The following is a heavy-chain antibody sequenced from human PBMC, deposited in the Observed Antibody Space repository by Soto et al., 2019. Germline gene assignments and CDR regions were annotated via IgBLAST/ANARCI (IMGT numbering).Heavy chain of an antibody. Sequence: QVQLVESGGGVVQPGRSLRLSCAASGFTFSSYNIHWVRQAPGKGLEWVAVIWYDVSNTYFAASVKGRFTISRDNSKNSLYLQMNILRAEDTAVYYCARDCVVGYYGMDVWGQGTTVTVSS. J-gene: IGHJ6*02. D-gene: IGHD2-15*01. CDR2: IWYDVSNT. CDR3: ARDCVVGYYGMDV. CDR1: GFTFSSYN. V-gene: IGHV3-33*01.